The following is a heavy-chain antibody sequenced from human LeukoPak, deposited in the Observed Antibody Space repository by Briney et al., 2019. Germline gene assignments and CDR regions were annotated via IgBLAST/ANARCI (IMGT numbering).Heavy chain of an antibody. Sequence: ASVKVSCKASGYIFSSNDINWVRQAAGQGLEWMGWMNPNSGDTGYTQKFQGRVAMTRSTSITTAYMELTSLRSEDKAVYYCARGPFGSGNFLDHWGQGTLVTVSS. CDR1: GYIFSSND. D-gene: IGHD3-10*01. J-gene: IGHJ4*02. CDR2: MNPNSGDT. V-gene: IGHV1-8*01. CDR3: ARGPFGSGNFLDH.